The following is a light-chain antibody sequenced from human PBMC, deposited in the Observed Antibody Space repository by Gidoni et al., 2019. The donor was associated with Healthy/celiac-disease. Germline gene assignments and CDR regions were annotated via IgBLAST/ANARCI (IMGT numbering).Light chain of an antibody. Sequence: DIPLPQSPSFLSASVGDRVTITCLASQGISSYLAWYQQKPGKAPKLLIYAASTLQSGVPARFSGSGSGTEFTLTISSLQPEDFATYYCQQLNSYPFTFXPXTKVDIK. CDR1: QGISSY. V-gene: IGKV1-9*01. CDR2: AAS. CDR3: QQLNSYPFT. J-gene: IGKJ3*01.